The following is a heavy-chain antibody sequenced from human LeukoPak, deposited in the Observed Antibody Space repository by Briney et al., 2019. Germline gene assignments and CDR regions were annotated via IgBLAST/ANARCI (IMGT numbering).Heavy chain of an antibody. J-gene: IGHJ4*02. CDR1: GFTFSSYA. CDR3: AREVRNYYDSSGYPDY. Sequence: GGSLRLSCAASGFTFSSYAMSWVRQAPGKGLEWVSAISGSGGSTYYADSVKGRFTISRDNSKNTLYLQMNSLRAEDTAVYYCAREVRNYYDSSGYPDYWGQGTLVTVSS. D-gene: IGHD3-22*01. CDR2: ISGSGGST. V-gene: IGHV3-23*01.